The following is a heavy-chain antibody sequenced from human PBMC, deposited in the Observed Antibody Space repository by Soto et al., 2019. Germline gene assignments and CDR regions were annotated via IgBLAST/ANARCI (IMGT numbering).Heavy chain of an antibody. CDR1: GGSVSSGGYY. D-gene: IGHD3-9*01. CDR2: ICPGGYT. Sequence: QVQLQESGPGLVKPSQTLSLTCTVSGGSVSSGGYYWSWLRQHPGKGLEWIGYICPGGYTYYNVSLESGATIAVDRSKNQFSLRLDSVTAADTGVYFCARGRSAGYYKRNWFDPWGQGTLVTVSS. CDR3: ARGRSAGYYKRNWFDP. V-gene: IGHV4-31*03. J-gene: IGHJ5*02.